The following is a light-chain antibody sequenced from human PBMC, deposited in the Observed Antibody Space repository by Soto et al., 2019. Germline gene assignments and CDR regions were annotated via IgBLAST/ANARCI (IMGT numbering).Light chain of an antibody. V-gene: IGKV3-20*01. Sequence: EIVLTQSPGTLSLSPGEGATLSCMASQSVSSTYLAWYQQKAGQAPRLLIYDASSRATGIPDRFSGSGSGTDFTLTISRLEPEDFAVYYCQQYSSSRTFGQGTKVDIK. CDR2: DAS. J-gene: IGKJ1*01. CDR1: QSVSSTY. CDR3: QQYSSSRT.